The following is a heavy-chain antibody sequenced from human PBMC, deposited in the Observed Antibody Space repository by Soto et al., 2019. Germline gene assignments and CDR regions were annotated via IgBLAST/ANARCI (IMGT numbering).Heavy chain of an antibody. Sequence: PSETLTLTCAVSGGSFNGYYWSWIRQPPGKGLEWIGEINHSGSTNYNPSLKSRVTISVDTSKNQFSLKLSSVTAADTAVYYCARIPSPWGQGTLVTVSS. CDR1: GGSFNGYY. CDR2: INHSGST. CDR3: ARIPSP. V-gene: IGHV4-34*01. J-gene: IGHJ5*02. D-gene: IGHD2-21*01.